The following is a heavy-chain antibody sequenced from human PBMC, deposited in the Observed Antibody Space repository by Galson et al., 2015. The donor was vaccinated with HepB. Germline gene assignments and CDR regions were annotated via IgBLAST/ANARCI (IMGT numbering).Heavy chain of an antibody. D-gene: IGHD3-16*02. V-gene: IGHV3-30*04. CDR1: GFSFSDYA. CDR2: ISHDATKK. Sequence: SLRLSCAATGFSFSDYAIHWVRQAPGKGLEWLAVISHDATKKYHADSVKARFLISRDNSKSTLFLQMKSLRVGDTAVYYCARDREPYEYVWGAYRSKGLDVWGQGTTVTVSS. CDR3: ARDREPYEYVWGAYRSKGLDV. J-gene: IGHJ6*02.